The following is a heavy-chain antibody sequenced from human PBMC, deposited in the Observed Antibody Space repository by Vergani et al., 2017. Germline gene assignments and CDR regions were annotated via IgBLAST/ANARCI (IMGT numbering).Heavy chain of an antibody. CDR2: INAGNGNT. CDR1: GYTFTSYA. Sequence: QVQLVQSGAEVKKPGASVKVSCKASGYTFTSYAMHWVRQAPGQRLEWMGWINAGNGNTKYSQKFQGRVTITRDTSASTAYMELSSLRSEDTAVYYCARAPYYYGSGSYYSFDYWGQGTLVTVSS. D-gene: IGHD3-10*01. J-gene: IGHJ4*02. CDR3: ARAPYYYGSGSYYSFDY. V-gene: IGHV1-3*01.